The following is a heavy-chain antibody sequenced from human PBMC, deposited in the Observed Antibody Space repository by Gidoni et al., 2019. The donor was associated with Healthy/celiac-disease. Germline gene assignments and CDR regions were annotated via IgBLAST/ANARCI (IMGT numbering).Heavy chain of an antibody. CDR1: GGTFSSYT. J-gene: IGHJ4*02. CDR2: ITPILGIA. Sequence: QVQLVQSGAEVKKPGSSVKVSCKASGGTFSSYTISWVRQAPGQGLEWMGRITPILGIANYAQKFQGRVTITADKSTSTAYMELSSLRSEDTAVYYCASLAANLDYWGQGTLVTVSS. CDR3: ASLAANLDY. V-gene: IGHV1-69*02. D-gene: IGHD6-13*01.